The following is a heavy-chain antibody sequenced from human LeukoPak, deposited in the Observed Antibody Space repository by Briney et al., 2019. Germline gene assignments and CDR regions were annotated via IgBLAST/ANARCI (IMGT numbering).Heavy chain of an antibody. D-gene: IGHD3-10*01. CDR1: GFTFSDAW. V-gene: IGHV3-15*04. Sequence: GGSLRLSCAASGFTFSDAWMSWVRQTPGKGLEWVGRIESKTDGGTTDYAAPVKVRFTISRDDSTNTLYLQINSLKSEDTAVYYCTTYGSGRKFDYWGQGILVTVSS. J-gene: IGHJ4*02. CDR3: TTYGSGRKFDY. CDR2: IESKTDGGTT.